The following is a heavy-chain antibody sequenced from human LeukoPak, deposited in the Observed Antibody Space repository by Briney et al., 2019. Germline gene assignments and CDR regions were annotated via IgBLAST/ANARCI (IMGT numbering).Heavy chain of an antibody. J-gene: IGHJ5*02. Sequence: GGSLRLSCAASGFTFSKAYVTWVRQAPGKGLEWVGRIKSKSDGGTADYAAPVKGRFTISRDDSKNTLYVQMNSLKTEDTAVYYCATDREIRYCSSTSCYGYPDRWGQGTLVTVSS. CDR2: IKSKSDGGTA. D-gene: IGHD2-2*01. CDR3: ATDREIRYCSSTSCYGYPDR. CDR1: GFTFSKAY. V-gene: IGHV3-15*01.